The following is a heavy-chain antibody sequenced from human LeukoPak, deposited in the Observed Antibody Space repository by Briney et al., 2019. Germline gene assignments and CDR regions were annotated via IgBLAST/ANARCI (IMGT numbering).Heavy chain of an antibody. CDR2: IYPGDSDT. V-gene: IGHV5-51*01. J-gene: IGHJ5*02. CDR1: GYTFHSYW. CDR3: ARNIAVAPVGWFDP. D-gene: IGHD6-19*01. Sequence: GESLKISCKGSGYTFHSYWIAWVRQMPGKGLEWMGIIYPGDSDTRYSPSFQGQVTISADKSIRTAYLQWSSLKASDTAMYYCARNIAVAPVGWFDPWGQGTLVTVSS.